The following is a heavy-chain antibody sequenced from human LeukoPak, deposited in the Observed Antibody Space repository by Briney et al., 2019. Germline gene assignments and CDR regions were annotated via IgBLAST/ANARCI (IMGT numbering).Heavy chain of an antibody. Sequence: GGSLRLSCAASGFTFSSYEMNWVRQAPGKGLEWVSYISSSGSTLYYADSVKGRFTISRDNAKNSLYLQMNSLRAEDTAVCYCAELGITMIGGVWGKGTTVTIS. CDR3: AELGITMIGGV. CDR2: ISSSGSTL. J-gene: IGHJ6*03. CDR1: GFTFSSYE. V-gene: IGHV3-48*03. D-gene: IGHD3-10*02.